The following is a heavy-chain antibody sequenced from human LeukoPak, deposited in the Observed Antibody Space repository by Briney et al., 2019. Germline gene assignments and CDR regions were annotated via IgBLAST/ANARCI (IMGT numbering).Heavy chain of an antibody. Sequence: GGSLRLSCAASGFTVSRNYMSWVRQAPGKGLEWVSVIYSGGSTYYADSVKGRFTISRDNSKNTLYLQMNSLRAEDTAVYYCARYRYSGSYPLDYWGQGTLVTVSS. CDR1: GFTVSRNY. J-gene: IGHJ4*02. CDR2: IYSGGST. V-gene: IGHV3-53*01. CDR3: ARYRYSGSYPLDY. D-gene: IGHD1-26*01.